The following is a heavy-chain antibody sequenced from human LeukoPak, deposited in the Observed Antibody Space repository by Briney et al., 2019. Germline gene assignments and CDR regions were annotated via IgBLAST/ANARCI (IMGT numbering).Heavy chain of an antibody. Sequence: GGSLRLSCAASGFTFSSYGMHWVRQAPGKGLEWVAVISYDGSNKYYADSVKGRFTISRDNSKNTLYLQMNSLRAEDTAVYYCAKDRRALYSIAAAGTFDYWGQGTLVTVSS. D-gene: IGHD6-13*01. CDR3: AKDRRALYSIAAAGTFDY. J-gene: IGHJ4*02. CDR2: ISYDGSNK. V-gene: IGHV3-30*18. CDR1: GFTFSSYG.